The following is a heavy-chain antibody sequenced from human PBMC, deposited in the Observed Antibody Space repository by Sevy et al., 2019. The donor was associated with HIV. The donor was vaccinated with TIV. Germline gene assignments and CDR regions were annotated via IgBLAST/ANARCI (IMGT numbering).Heavy chain of an antibody. CDR3: AKEIGIPELGYYIDY. Sequence: GGSLRLSCAASGFTFSSYAMSWVRQAPGKGLEWVSAISGSGGSTYYSDSVKGRFTISRDNSKNTLYLQMNSLRAEDTTVYYCAKEIGIPELGYYIDYWGQGTLVTVSS. V-gene: IGHV3-23*01. J-gene: IGHJ4*02. CDR2: ISGSGGST. D-gene: IGHD2-21*01. CDR1: GFTFSSYA.